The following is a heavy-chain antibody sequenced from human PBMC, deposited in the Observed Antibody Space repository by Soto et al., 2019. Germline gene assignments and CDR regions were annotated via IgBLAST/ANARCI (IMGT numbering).Heavy chain of an antibody. D-gene: IGHD1-26*01. CDR3: AGGGGSPDY. Sequence: QLQLQESGPGLVKPSETLSLTCTVSGGSVNSYYFSWIRQPPGKGLEWIGYIYYSGSTNYNPSLQSRVTISIDTSKNQFSRKLPSVTAADTAVYFCAGGGGSPDYWGQGTLVTVSS. V-gene: IGHV4-59*02. CDR2: IYYSGST. CDR1: GGSVNSYY. J-gene: IGHJ4*02.